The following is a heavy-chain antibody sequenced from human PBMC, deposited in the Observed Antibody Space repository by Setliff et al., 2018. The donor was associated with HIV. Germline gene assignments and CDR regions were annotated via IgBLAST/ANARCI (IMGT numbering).Heavy chain of an antibody. CDR1: GFTFSTYG. CDR3: ARNPQGSYWVTRYGMDV. D-gene: IGHD3-10*01. Sequence: GGSLRLSCAVSGFTFSTYGMHWVRQAPGKGLEWVTFIEHDGSDKYYVDSVKGRFTISRDNSKSMLYLQMNSLRVEDTAMYYCARNPQGSYWVTRYGMDVWGRGTTVTVSS. CDR2: IEHDGSDK. J-gene: IGHJ6*02. V-gene: IGHV3-30*02.